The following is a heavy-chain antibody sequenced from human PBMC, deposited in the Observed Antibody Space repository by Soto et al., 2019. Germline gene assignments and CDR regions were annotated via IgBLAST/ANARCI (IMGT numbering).Heavy chain of an antibody. CDR2: ISSSSSYT. V-gene: IGHV3-11*06. Sequence: WAGAGGTSSHCCMLGCRPSPEKDLEWVSYISSSSSYTNYADSVKGRFTISRDNAKNSLYLQMNSLRAEDTAVYYCARDFLGYSSGWYVGYYYYYGMDVWGQGT. D-gene: IGHD6-19*01. CDR1: GGTSSHCC. CDR3: ARDFLGYSSGWYVGYYYYYGMDV. J-gene: IGHJ6*02.